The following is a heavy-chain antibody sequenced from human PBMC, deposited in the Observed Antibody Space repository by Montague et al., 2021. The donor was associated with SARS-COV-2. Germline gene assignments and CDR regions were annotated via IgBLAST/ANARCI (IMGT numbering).Heavy chain of an antibody. CDR3: TSGREGNYNVMDV. CDR1: GDSVPSNSAT. CDR2: TYYRSKWYN. V-gene: IGHV6-1*01. J-gene: IGHJ6*02. D-gene: IGHD1-1*01. Sequence: CAISGDSVPSNSATWNWVRQSPSRGLEWLGRTYYRSKWYNDYAVPVRGRVTINPDTSKNQFSLQLNPVTPEDTAIYYCTSGREGNYNVMDVWGQGTTVTVSS.